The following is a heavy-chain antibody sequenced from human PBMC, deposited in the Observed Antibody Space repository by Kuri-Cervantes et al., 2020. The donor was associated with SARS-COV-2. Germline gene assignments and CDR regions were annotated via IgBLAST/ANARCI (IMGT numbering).Heavy chain of an antibody. CDR1: GYTFTSYG. CDR2: INAGNGNT. CDR3: ARGRTSGVLTAILW. V-gene: IGHV1-18*01. D-gene: IGHD2-21*02. Sequence: ASVKVSCKASGYTFTSYGISWVRQAPGQGLEWMGWINAGNGNTKYSQKFQDRVTITADVSTTTAYMELSSLRSDDTAVYYCARGRTSGVLTAILWWGQGTLVTVSS. J-gene: IGHJ4*02.